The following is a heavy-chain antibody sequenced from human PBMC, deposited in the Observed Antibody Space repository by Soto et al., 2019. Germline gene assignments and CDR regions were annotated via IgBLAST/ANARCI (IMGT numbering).Heavy chain of an antibody. CDR1: GFTFTGYA. Sequence: EVQLLESWGGLVQPGGSLRLSCVGSGFTFTGYAMNWVRQAPGKGMELVSAISSRGGSTFYADSVKGRFTISRDNSKNTLYLQINSLRAEDTAVYYCANSQGYNLNDFSYWGQGTLVTVSS. D-gene: IGHD1-20*01. V-gene: IGHV3-23*01. CDR3: ANSQGYNLNDFSY. CDR2: ISSRGGST. J-gene: IGHJ4*02.